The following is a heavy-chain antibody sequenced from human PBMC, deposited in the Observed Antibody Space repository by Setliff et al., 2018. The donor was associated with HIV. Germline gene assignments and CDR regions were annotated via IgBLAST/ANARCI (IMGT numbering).Heavy chain of an antibody. CDR2: LNTDGSST. CDR1: GFTFSSYW. D-gene: IGHD3-10*01. V-gene: IGHV3-74*03. J-gene: IGHJ6*02. Sequence: GSLKISCAASGFTFSSYWMHWVRQAPGKGLVWVSRLNTDGSSTKYADSVKGRFTISRDNAKNTLYLQMDSLRGEDTAVYYCARGYYGSDLQNAMDVWGQGTTVTV. CDR3: ARGYYGSDLQNAMDV.